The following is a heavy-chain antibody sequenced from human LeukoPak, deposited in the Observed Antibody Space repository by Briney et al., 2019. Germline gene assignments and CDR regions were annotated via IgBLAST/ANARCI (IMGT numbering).Heavy chain of an antibody. D-gene: IGHD6-13*01. CDR2: IYPGDSDT. CDR1: GYSFTSYW. J-gene: IGHJ3*02. V-gene: IGHV5-51*01. Sequence: GESLKISCKGSGYSFTSYWIGWVRQMPGKGLEWMGIIYPGDSDTRYSPSFQGQVTISADKSISTAYLQWSSLKASDTAMYYRAGGYSSPLPAFDIWGQGTMVTVSS. CDR3: AGGYSSPLPAFDI.